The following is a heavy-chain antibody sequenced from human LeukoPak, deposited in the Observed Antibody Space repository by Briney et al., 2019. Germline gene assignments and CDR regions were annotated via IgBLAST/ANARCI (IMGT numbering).Heavy chain of an antibody. Sequence: SETLSLTCTVSGGTISSYYWRWIRQPPGKGLEGIGYIYYSGSTNYNPSLKSRVTISVYTSKNQFSLKLSSVTAADSAVYYCARHQLGRNWFDPWGQGTLVTVSS. CDR3: ARHQLGRNWFDP. V-gene: IGHV4-59*08. D-gene: IGHD1-26*01. CDR2: IYYSGST. CDR1: GGTISSYY. J-gene: IGHJ5*02.